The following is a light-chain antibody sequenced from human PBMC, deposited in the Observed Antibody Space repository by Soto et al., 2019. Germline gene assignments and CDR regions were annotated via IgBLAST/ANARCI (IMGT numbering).Light chain of an antibody. J-gene: IGLJ3*02. CDR2: GND. CDR3: ASWDDSLNAWV. Sequence: QSVLTQPPPASGTPGQRVTISCSGSTSNIGSNTVNWYQHLPGSAPKLLIYGNDQRPSGVPDRFSGSKFGPSASLAIGGLQSEDEAEYYCASWDDSLNAWVFGGGTKVTVL. CDR1: TSNIGSNT. V-gene: IGLV1-44*01.